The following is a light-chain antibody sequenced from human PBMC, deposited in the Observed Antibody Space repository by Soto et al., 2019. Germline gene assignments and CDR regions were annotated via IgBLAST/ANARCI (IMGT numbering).Light chain of an antibody. J-gene: IGKJ1*01. CDR1: QAISTW. CDR2: AAS. V-gene: IGKV1D-12*01. CDR3: QQANSFPRT. Sequence: DIQMTQSPSSVSASVGDRVTITCRASQAISTWLAWYQQKPGKAPKLLIYAASNLQTGVPSRFSGSGSGTDFTLTIISLQPEDFATYYCQQANSFPRTFGPGTKVEIK.